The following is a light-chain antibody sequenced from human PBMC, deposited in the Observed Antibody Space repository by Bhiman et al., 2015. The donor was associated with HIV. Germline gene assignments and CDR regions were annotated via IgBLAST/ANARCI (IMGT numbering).Light chain of an antibody. CDR2: KDF. J-gene: IGLJ2*01. Sequence: SYDLTQPPSVSVSPGQTATITCSGNALPRQYVYWYQQKSGQAPVLVIYKDFERPSGIPERFSGASSGTKVTLTIRGVQTEDEADYYCQSADPSGYVVLFGGGTKLTVL. CDR1: ALPRQY. CDR3: QSADPSGYVVL. V-gene: IGLV3-25*03.